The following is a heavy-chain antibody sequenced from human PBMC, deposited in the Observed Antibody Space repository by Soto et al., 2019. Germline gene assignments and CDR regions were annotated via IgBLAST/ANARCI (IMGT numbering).Heavy chain of an antibody. CDR2: INSDGITT. CDR1: GLTLSNYW. CDR3: AKVKGGSGARGDPLDL. D-gene: IGHD2-15*01. J-gene: IGHJ5*02. V-gene: IGHV3-74*03. Sequence: EVQLVESGGGPVQAGGSLRLSCAASGLTLSNYWMQWVRQGPGKGLVWVAHINSDGITTKYAESVKGRFTISRDDAKNTLYLQMNSLRHDDTAVYYCAKVKGGSGARGDPLDLWGQGILVTVSS.